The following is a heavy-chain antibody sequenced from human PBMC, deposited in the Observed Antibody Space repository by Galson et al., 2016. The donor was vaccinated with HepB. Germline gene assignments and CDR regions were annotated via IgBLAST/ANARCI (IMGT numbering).Heavy chain of an antibody. D-gene: IGHD3-10*01. CDR2: ISDDGSNE. J-gene: IGHJ4*02. CDR1: GFSFKDFA. V-gene: IGHV3-30-3*01. CDR3: ERGAREFEY. Sequence: LRLSCAVSGFSFKDFALHWVRQAPGKGLEWVAFISDDGSNESYADAVKGRFTISRDNAKNTVFLQLNSLRTEDTAVYYCERGAREFEYWGQGTLVTVSP.